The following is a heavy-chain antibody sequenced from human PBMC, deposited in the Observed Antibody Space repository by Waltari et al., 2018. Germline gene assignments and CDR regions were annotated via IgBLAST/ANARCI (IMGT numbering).Heavy chain of an antibody. V-gene: IGHV4-61*02. CDR2: IYTSGST. CDR3: ARGNYYGSSGGVYY. Sequence: QVQLQESGPGLVKPSQTLSLTCTVSGGSISSGSYYWSWIRQPAGKGLEWIGRIYTSGSTNYNPSLKSRVTISVDTSKNQFSLKRSSVTAADTAVYYCARGNYYGSSGGVYYWGQGTLVTVSS. J-gene: IGHJ4*02. D-gene: IGHD3-10*01. CDR1: GGSISSGSYY.